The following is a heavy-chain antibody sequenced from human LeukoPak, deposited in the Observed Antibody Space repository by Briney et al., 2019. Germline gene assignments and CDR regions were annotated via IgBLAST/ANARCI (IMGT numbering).Heavy chain of an antibody. CDR1: GYTFTRYH. CDR3: AREAIFGVVREYCFDL. CDR2: INPSGGPA. Sequence: ASVKVSCKASGYTFTRYHIHWVRQAPGQGLEWMGVINPSGGPATYAQKFQGRVTLTRDTSTTTVYMEVNSLRSDDTAVYYCAREAIFGVVREYCFDLWGQGTLVTVS. D-gene: IGHD3-3*01. V-gene: IGHV1-46*01. J-gene: IGHJ4*02.